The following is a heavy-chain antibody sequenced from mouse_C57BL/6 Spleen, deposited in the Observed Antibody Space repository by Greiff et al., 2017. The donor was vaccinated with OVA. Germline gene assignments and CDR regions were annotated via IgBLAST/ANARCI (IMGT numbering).Heavy chain of an antibody. J-gene: IGHJ2*01. Sequence: ESGPGLVKPSQSLSLTCSVTGYSITSGYYWNWIRQFPGNKLEWMGYISYDGSNNYNPSLKNRISITRDTSKNQFFLKLNSVTTEDTATYYCARKENWDGYFDYWGQGTTLTVSS. V-gene: IGHV3-6*01. CDR1: GYSITSGYY. D-gene: IGHD4-1*01. CDR3: ARKENWDGYFDY. CDR2: ISYDGSN.